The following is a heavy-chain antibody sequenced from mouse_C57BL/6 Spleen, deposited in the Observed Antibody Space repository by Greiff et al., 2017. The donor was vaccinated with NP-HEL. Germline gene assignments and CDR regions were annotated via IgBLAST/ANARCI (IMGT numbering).Heavy chain of an antibody. Sequence: EVKLMESGGGLVKPGGSLKLSCAASGFTFSSYAMSWVRQTPEKRLEWVATISDGGSYTYYPDNVKGRFTISRDNAKNNLYLQMSHLKSEDTAMYYCASYEEGFAYWGQGTLVTVSA. D-gene: IGHD2-3*01. V-gene: IGHV5-4*03. CDR1: GFTFSSYA. J-gene: IGHJ3*01. CDR3: ASYEEGFAY. CDR2: ISDGGSYT.